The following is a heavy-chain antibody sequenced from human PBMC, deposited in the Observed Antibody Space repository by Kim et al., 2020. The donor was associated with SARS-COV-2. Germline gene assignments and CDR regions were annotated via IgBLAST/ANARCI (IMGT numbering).Heavy chain of an antibody. Sequence: ASVKVSCKASGYTFTSYYMHWVRQAPGQGLEWMGIINPSGGSTSYAQKFQGRVTMTRDTSTSTVYMELSSLRSEDTAVYYCARDRSSSSEIVDYYYYYGMDVWGQGTTVTVSS. CDR3: ARDRSSSSEIVDYYYYYGMDV. J-gene: IGHJ6*02. V-gene: IGHV1-46*01. D-gene: IGHD6-6*01. CDR2: INPSGGST. CDR1: GYTFTSYY.